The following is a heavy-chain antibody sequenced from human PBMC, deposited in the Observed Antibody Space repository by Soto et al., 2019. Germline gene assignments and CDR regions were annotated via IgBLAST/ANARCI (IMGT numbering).Heavy chain of an antibody. J-gene: IGHJ4*02. CDR2: ITGSGGSA. V-gene: IGHV3-23*01. Sequence: EVQLLESGGGLVQPGGSLRLSCAASGFPFNSHAVSWVRQAPGKGLEWVSAITGSGGSAYYADSVKGRFTISRDNSKNMVFLEMNSLRAEDAAVYYCAKDFSQTVRTGFYRGKLDSWGQGTLVAVSS. CDR1: GFPFNSHA. D-gene: IGHD3-9*01. CDR3: AKDFSQTVRTGFYRGKLDS.